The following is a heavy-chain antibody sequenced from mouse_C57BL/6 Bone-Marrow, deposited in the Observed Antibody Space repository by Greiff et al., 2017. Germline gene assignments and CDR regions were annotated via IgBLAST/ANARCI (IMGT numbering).Heavy chain of an antibody. CDR1: GYTFTSYW. V-gene: IGHV1-59*01. CDR3: ARSYYYGSSYVGWYFDV. J-gene: IGHJ1*03. CDR2: IDPSDSYT. D-gene: IGHD1-1*01. Sequence: QVQLQQPGAELVRPGPSVKLSCKASGYTFTSYWMHWVKQRPGQGLEWIGVIDPSDSYTTYNQKFKGKATLTVDTSSSTAYMQLSSLTSEDSAVYYCARSYYYGSSYVGWYFDVWGTGTTVTVSS.